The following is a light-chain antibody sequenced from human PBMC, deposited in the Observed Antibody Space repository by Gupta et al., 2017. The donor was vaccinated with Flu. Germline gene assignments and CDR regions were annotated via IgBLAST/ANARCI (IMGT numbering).Light chain of an antibody. CDR1: QSLVYSDGNTY. CDR2: QVS. J-gene: IGKJ1*01. Sequence: VVMSQSPLSLPVTLGQPASISCRSSQSLVYSDGNTYLHWFQQRPGQSPRRLMYQVSHRESGVPDRFSGSGSGTDFTLKISRVEAEDVGVYYCMQGSRWPWAFGQGTKVEIK. V-gene: IGKV2-30*01. CDR3: MQGSRWPWA.